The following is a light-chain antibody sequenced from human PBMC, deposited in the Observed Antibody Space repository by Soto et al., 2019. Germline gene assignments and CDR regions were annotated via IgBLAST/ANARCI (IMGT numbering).Light chain of an antibody. CDR1: TSDIGTYNY. V-gene: IGLV2-14*01. CDR2: GVG. CDR3: SSYTGSSTL. J-gene: IGLJ2*01. Sequence: QSVLTQPASVSGSPGQSITISCTGTTSDIGTYNYVSWYQQHPGKAPKLMIYGVGSRPSGVSSRFSGSKSGNTASLAISGLQAEDEADYYCSSYTGSSTLFGGGTKVTVL.